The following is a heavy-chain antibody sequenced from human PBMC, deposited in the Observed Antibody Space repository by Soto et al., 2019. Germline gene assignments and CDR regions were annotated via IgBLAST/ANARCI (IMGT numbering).Heavy chain of an antibody. J-gene: IGHJ6*02. V-gene: IGHV3-30*18. D-gene: IGHD6-13*01. Sequence: QVQLVESGGGVVQPGRSLRLSCAASGFTFSSYGMHWVRQAPGKGLEWVAVISYDGSNKYYADSVKGRFTISRDNSKNTLYLQMHSLRAEDTAVYYCAKGLSSSRGNYYGMDVWGQGTTVTVSS. CDR2: ISYDGSNK. CDR3: AKGLSSSRGNYYGMDV. CDR1: GFTFSSYG.